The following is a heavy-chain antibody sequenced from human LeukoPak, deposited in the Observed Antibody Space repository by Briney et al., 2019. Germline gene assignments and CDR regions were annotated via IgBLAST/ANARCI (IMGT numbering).Heavy chain of an antibody. CDR1: GFTFSSYG. CDR3: ARDSPPADH. J-gene: IGHJ5*02. Sequence: GGSLRLSCGASGFTFSSYGMHWVRQAPGKGLEWVAVIWYDGSNKYYADSVKGRFTISRDNSKNTLYLQMNSLRAEDTAVYYCARDSPPADHWGQGTLVTVSS. CDR2: IWYDGSNK. V-gene: IGHV3-33*01.